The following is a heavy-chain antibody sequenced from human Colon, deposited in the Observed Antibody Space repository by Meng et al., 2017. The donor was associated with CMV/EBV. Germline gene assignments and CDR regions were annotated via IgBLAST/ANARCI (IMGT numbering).Heavy chain of an antibody. Sequence: ASVNVSCKASGYTFTSYDIHWVRQATGQGLEWMGWLNPDSGATVYVQKFQGRVTMTRDTSRSTAFIELSSLRSEDTAVYFCARGPYGSGSYRFEFWGQGTQVTVSS. CDR1: GYTFTSYD. CDR3: ARGPYGSGSYRFEF. V-gene: IGHV1-8*01. CDR2: LNPDSGAT. J-gene: IGHJ4*02. D-gene: IGHD3-10*01.